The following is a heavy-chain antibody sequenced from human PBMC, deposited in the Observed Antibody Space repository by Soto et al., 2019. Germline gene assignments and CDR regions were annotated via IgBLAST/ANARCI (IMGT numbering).Heavy chain of an antibody. V-gene: IGHV3-33*01. Sequence: QPGGSLRLSCAASGFTVSSYGMHWVRQAPGKGLEWVAVIWYDGSNKYYADSVKGRFTISRDNSKNTLYLQMNSLRAEDTAVYYCARDPTKQRLRGMDVWGQGTTVT. CDR3: ARDPTKQRLRGMDV. D-gene: IGHD6-25*01. CDR1: GFTVSSYG. CDR2: IWYDGSNK. J-gene: IGHJ6*02.